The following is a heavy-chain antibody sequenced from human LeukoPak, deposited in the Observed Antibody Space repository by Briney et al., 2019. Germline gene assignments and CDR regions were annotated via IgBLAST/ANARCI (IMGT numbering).Heavy chain of an antibody. CDR1: GGSFSGYY. Sequence: SETLSLTCAVYGGSFSGYYWSWIRQPPGKGLEWIGEINHSGSTNYNPSLKSRVTISVDTSKNQFSLKLSSVTAADTAVYYCARDGYNWNGGAFGYWGQGTLVTVSS. V-gene: IGHV4-34*01. CDR2: INHSGST. CDR3: ARDGYNWNGGAFGY. D-gene: IGHD1-20*01. J-gene: IGHJ4*02.